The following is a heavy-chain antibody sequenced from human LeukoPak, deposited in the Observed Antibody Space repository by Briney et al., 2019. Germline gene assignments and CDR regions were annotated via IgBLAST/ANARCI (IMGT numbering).Heavy chain of an antibody. CDR2: IFPSGGEI. V-gene: IGHV3-23*01. Sequence: QSGGSLRLSCAASGFTFSSFAMIWVRQPPGKGLEWVSSIFPSGGEIYYADSVRGRFTISRDNSKSSLSLQMNSLRAEDTAIYYFATYRQVLIPIESGGQGKLVTVSS. CDR1: GFTFSSFA. J-gene: IGHJ4*02. D-gene: IGHD2-8*02. CDR3: ATYRQVLIPIES.